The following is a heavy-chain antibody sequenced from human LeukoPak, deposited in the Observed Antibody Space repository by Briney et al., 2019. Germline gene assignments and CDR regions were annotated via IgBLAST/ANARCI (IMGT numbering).Heavy chain of an antibody. Sequence: ASVKVSCKTSGYTFTGYDINWVRQAPGQGLEWMGWMKSNSGDTHFAQKFQGRVTMTRDTSISTAFMELSSLRSEGTAVYYCARGEYSSSWYPFDYWGQGSPVTVSS. V-gene: IGHV1-8*01. CDR2: MKSNSGDT. CDR1: GYTFTGYD. D-gene: IGHD6-13*01. J-gene: IGHJ4*02. CDR3: ARGEYSSSWYPFDY.